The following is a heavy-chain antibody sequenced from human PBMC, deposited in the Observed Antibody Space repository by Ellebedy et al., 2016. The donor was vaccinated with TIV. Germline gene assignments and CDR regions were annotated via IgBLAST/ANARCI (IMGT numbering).Heavy chain of an antibody. Sequence: MPSETLSLTCTVSGGSISIYYWSWIRQPPGKGLEWIGYIYYSGSTNYNPSLKSRVTISVDTSKNQFSLKLSSVTAADTAVYYCARDPAPYGSGSPGWFDPWGQGTLVTVSS. CDR2: IYYSGST. D-gene: IGHD3-10*01. CDR1: GGSISIYY. CDR3: ARDPAPYGSGSPGWFDP. V-gene: IGHV4-59*01. J-gene: IGHJ5*02.